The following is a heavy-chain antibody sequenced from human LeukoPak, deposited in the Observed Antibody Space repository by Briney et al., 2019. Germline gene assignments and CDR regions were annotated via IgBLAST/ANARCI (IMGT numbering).Heavy chain of an antibody. CDR1: GFTVSSNY. D-gene: IGHD4-17*01. CDR3: ARWVNYGDYGTPHAFDI. V-gene: IGHV3-53*01. J-gene: IGHJ3*02. Sequence: PGGSLRLSCAASGFTVSSNYMSWVRQAPGKGLEWVSVIYSGGSTYYADSVKGRFTISRDNSKNTLYLQMNSLRAEDTAVYYCARWVNYGDYGTPHAFDIWGQGTMVTVSS. CDR2: IYSGGST.